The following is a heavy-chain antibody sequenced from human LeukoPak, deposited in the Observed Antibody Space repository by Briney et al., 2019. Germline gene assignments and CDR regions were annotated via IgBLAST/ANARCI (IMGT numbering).Heavy chain of an antibody. CDR2: INPSGGST. V-gene: IGHV1-46*01. Sequence: GASVKVSCKATGYSLTRYYMHWVRQAPGQGLEWMGVINPSGGSTSYAQKFQGRVTMTRDTSTSTVYMELSSLRSEDTAVYYCAGEGVTITRDAFDVWGQGTMVTVSS. CDR1: GYSLTRYY. J-gene: IGHJ3*01. D-gene: IGHD3-3*01. CDR3: AGEGVTITRDAFDV.